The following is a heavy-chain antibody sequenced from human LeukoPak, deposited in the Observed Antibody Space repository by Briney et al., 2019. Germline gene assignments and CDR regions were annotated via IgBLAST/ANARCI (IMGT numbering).Heavy chain of an antibody. CDR1: GGSISSYY. CDR3: ARLQPSLSRKNYFDY. V-gene: IGHV4-59*08. D-gene: IGHD2-2*01. CDR2: IYYSGST. Sequence: SETLSLTCTVSGGSISSYYWSWIRQPPGKGLEWIGYIYYSGSTNYNPSLKSRVTISVDTSKNQFSLRLTSVTATDTAVYYCARLQPSLSRKNYFDYWGQGTLVAVSS. J-gene: IGHJ4*02.